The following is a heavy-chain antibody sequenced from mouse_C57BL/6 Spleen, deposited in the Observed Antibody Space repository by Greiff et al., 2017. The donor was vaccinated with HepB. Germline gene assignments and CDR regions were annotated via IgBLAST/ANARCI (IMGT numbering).Heavy chain of an antibody. D-gene: IGHD2-12*01. J-gene: IGHJ3*01. CDR2: IDPSDSYT. CDR3: ARSEGYYWFAY. Sequence: QVQLQQPGAELVKPGASVKLSCKASGYTFTSYWMQWVKQRPGQGLEWIGEIDPSDSYTNYNQKFKGKATLTVDTSSSTAYMQLSSLTSEDSAVYYCARSEGYYWFAYWGQGTLVTVSA. V-gene: IGHV1-50*01. CDR1: GYTFTSYW.